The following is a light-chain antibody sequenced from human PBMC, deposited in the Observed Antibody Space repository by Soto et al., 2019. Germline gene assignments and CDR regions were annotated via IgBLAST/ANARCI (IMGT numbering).Light chain of an antibody. CDR3: QQYNNCSPLT. CDR2: GAS. CDR1: QSVSSN. J-gene: IGKJ4*01. Sequence: EIVMTQSPATLSVSPGERATLSCRASQSVSSNLAWYQQKPGQAPRLLIYGASTRATGIPARFSGSGSGTEFTLTISSLQSEDLAVYYCQQYNNCSPLTFGGGTKV. V-gene: IGKV3-15*01.